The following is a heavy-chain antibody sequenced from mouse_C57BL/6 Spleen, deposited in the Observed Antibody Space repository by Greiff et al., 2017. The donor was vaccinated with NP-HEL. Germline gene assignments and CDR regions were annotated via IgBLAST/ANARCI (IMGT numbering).Heavy chain of an antibody. Sequence: QVQLQQPGTELVKPGVSVKLSCKASGYTFTSYWMHWVKQRPGQGLEWIGNINPSNGGTNYNEKFKSKATLTVDKSSSTAYMQLSSLTSEDSAVYYCAVDSSGYEAWFAYWGQGTLVTVSA. CDR1: GYTFTSYW. V-gene: IGHV1-53*01. J-gene: IGHJ3*01. D-gene: IGHD3-2*02. CDR2: INPSNGGT. CDR3: AVDSSGYEAWFAY.